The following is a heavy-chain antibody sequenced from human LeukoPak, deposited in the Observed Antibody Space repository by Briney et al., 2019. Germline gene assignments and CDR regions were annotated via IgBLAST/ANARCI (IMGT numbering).Heavy chain of an antibody. CDR1: GFTFSSYS. CDR3: AKDRRIWFGTWNFDY. V-gene: IGHV3-48*01. Sequence: GGSLRLSCAASGFTFSSYSMIWVRQAPGKGLEWVSYISSSSSTIYYADSVKGRFTISRDNSKNTLYLQMNSLRAEDTAVYYCAKDRRIWFGTWNFDYWGQGTLVTVSS. J-gene: IGHJ4*02. D-gene: IGHD3-10*01. CDR2: ISSSSSTI.